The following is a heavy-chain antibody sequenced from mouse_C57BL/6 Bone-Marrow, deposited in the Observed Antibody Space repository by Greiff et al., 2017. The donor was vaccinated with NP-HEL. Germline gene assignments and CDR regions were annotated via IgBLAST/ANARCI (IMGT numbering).Heavy chain of an antibody. D-gene: IGHD1-1*01. CDR1: GYTFTSYW. V-gene: IGHV1-5*01. Sequence: EVMLVESGTVLARPGASVKMSCKTSGYTFTSYWMHWVKQRPGQGLEWIGAIYPGNSDTSYNQKFKGKAKLTAVTSASTAYMELSSLTNEDSAVYYCTRGSYYGSSYGFAYWGQGTLVTVSA. J-gene: IGHJ3*01. CDR3: TRGSYYGSSYGFAY. CDR2: IYPGNSDT.